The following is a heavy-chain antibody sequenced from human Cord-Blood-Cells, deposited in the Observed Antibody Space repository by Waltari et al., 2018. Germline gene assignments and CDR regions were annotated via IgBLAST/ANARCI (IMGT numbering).Heavy chain of an antibody. J-gene: IGHJ5*02. D-gene: IGHD6-13*01. V-gene: IGHV1-69*01. CDR1: AGTFTSYA. CDR2: IIPIFGTA. Sequence: QVQLVQSGAEVKKPGSSVKVSCKASAGTFTSYAISWVRQAPGQGLEWMGGIIPIFGTANNAQKCQGRVTIAADESTSTAYMELGSLRSEDTAVYYCARGPEYSSSWYWFDPWGQGTLVTVSS. CDR3: ARGPEYSSSWYWFDP.